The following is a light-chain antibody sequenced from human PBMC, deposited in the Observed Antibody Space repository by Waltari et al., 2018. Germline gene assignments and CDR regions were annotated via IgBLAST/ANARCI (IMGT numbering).Light chain of an antibody. V-gene: IGLV2-14*03. CDR2: DVT. J-gene: IGLJ3*02. CDR3: SSRTTSITWV. Sequence: YHQHPGRAPKVVIYDVTKKPSGISDRLSGSKSDSAASLTISGLQPEDEADYYCSSRTTSITWVFGGGTKLTVL.